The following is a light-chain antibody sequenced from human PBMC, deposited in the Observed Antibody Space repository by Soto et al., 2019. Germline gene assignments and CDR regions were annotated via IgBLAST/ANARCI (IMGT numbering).Light chain of an antibody. CDR2: GAS. J-gene: IGKJ5*01. Sequence: DIVFTQSPDTLSLSPGERATLSCRASPSVSNNYLAWYQQKPGQAPRLLIYGASNRATGIPDRFSGRGSGTDFTLSISRLEPEDFAVYYCQQFRNSVITFGQGTRLEIK. CDR1: PSVSNNY. CDR3: QQFRNSVIT. V-gene: IGKV3-20*01.